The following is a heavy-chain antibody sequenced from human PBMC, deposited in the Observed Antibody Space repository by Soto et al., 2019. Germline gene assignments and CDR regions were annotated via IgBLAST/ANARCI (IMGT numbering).Heavy chain of an antibody. Sequence: QLPLPESGPGLVKPSETLSLTCTVSGGSISSSSYYWGWIRQPPGKGLEWIGSIYYSVSTYYNPSLKSRVTISVDTAKNQFSLKLSSVTSADTAVYYCVLRGDWFDPWGQGTLVTVSS. J-gene: IGHJ5*02. V-gene: IGHV4-39*01. CDR2: IYYSVST. CDR3: VLRGDWFDP. CDR1: GGSISSSSYY.